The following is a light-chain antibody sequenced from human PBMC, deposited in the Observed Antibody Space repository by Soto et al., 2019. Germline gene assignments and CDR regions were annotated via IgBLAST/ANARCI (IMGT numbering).Light chain of an antibody. CDR2: HAS. J-gene: IGKJ2*01. CDR1: QSVRNN. V-gene: IGKV3-15*01. Sequence: EIVMTQTPATLSVSPGERATLSCSASQSVRNNLAWYQQKPDQAPRLLIYHASTRATGIPARFSGSGSGTEFTLTIASLQSEDFAIYSCHQYNNWPPLYTFGQGTKLEIK. CDR3: HQYNNWPPLYT.